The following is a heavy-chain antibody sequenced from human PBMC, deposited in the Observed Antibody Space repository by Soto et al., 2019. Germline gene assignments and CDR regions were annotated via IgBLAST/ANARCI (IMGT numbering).Heavy chain of an antibody. CDR1: GYTLTDLS. V-gene: IGHV1-24*01. D-gene: IGHD3-3*01. CDR3: ATHRSGRFLEWLPEGSLGY. Sequence: ASVKVSCKVSGYTLTDLSMQWVRQAPGKGLEWMGGFDPEDGETIYAQKFQGRVTMTEDTATDTAYMELSSLRSEDTAVYYCATHRSGRFLEWLPEGSLGYWGQGIRVTVAS. CDR2: FDPEDGET. J-gene: IGHJ4*02.